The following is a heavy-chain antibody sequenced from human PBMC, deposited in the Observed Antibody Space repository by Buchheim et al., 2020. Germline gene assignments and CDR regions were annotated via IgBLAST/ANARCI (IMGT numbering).Heavy chain of an antibody. CDR3: AKDSSGYPWGY. CDR1: GFTFSSYG. J-gene: IGHJ4*02. V-gene: IGHV3-30*18. D-gene: IGHD3-22*01. CDR2: ISYDGSNK. Sequence: QVQLVESGGGVVQPGRSLRLSCAASGFTFSSYGMHWVRQAPGKGLEWVAVISYDGSNKYYADSVKGRFTISRDTSKHTLYLQMNSLRAEDTAVYYCAKDSSGYPWGYWGQGTL.